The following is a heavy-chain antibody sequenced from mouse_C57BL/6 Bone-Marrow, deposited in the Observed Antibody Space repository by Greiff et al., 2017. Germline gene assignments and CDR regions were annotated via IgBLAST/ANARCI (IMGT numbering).Heavy chain of an antibody. CDR3: TTYLWFAY. V-gene: IGHV14-4*01. J-gene: IGHJ3*01. D-gene: IGHD5-1*01. CDR1: GFNIKDDY. CDR2: IDPENGDT. Sequence: VQLQQSGAELVRPGASVKLSCTASGFNIKDDYMHWVKQRPEQGLEWIGWIDPENGDTEYASKFQGKATITADTSSNTAYLQLSSLTSEDTDVYYCTTYLWFAYWGQGTLVTVSA.